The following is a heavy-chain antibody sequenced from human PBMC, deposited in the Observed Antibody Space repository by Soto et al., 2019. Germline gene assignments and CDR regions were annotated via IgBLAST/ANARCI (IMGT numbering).Heavy chain of an antibody. CDR2: MNPKSGNT. Sequence: QVKLVQSGAEVKKPGASVKVSCKASGYTFTSYDINWVRQATGQGLEWMGWMNPKSGNTGYAQKFQGRVTMTRNTSISTAYMERSSLRSEDTAVYYGARERANRLDPWGQGTLVTVSS. CDR1: GYTFTSYD. V-gene: IGHV1-8*01. CDR3: ARERANRLDP. J-gene: IGHJ5*02.